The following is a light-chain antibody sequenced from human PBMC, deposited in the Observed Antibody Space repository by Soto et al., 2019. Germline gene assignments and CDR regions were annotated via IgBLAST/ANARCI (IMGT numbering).Light chain of an antibody. Sequence: QSVVTQPPSASGTPGQKVTITCTGSSSNIGSNYVYWYQHLPGTAPKLLIFSDNERPSGVPERFSGSKSGTSASLAISGLRSEDEADYYCQSYDNSLSGVVFGGGTKLTVL. V-gene: IGLV1-47*02. CDR1: SSNIGSNY. CDR3: QSYDNSLSGVV. CDR2: SDN. J-gene: IGLJ2*01.